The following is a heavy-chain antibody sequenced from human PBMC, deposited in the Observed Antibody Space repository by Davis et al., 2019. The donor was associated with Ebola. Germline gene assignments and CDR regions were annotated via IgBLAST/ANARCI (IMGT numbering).Heavy chain of an antibody. CDR2: IDDDGEDT. D-gene: IGHD3-9*01. V-gene: IGHV3-23*01. J-gene: IGHJ5*02. Sequence: GESLKISCAASGITFRNVVMSWVRQAPGKGLEWVSGIDDDGEDTNYADSVRGRFTISRDNSKNTLYLQMNSLRVEDTAVYYCARVNAVTGYSRFDPWGQGTLVTVSS. CDR3: ARVNAVTGYSRFDP. CDR1: GITFRNVV.